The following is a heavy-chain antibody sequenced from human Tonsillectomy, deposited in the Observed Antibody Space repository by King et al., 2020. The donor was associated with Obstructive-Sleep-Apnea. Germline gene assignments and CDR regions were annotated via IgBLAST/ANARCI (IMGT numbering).Heavy chain of an antibody. CDR3: TAEVYSDYDFGY. D-gene: IGHD5-12*01. Sequence: VQLVESGGGLVQPGGSLRLSCAASGFTFSNYDMSWVRQAPGKGLEWVSSIIISDGSTQYADSVKGRFAISRDNSKSTLYLQMNSLKTEDTAVYYCTAEVYSDYDFGYWGQGTLVTVSA. J-gene: IGHJ4*02. CDR2: IIISDGST. V-gene: IGHV3-23*04. CDR1: GFTFSNYD.